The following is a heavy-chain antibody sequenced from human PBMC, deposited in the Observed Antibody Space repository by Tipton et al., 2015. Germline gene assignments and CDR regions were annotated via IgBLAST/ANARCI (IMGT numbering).Heavy chain of an antibody. CDR1: GGSITSNSYF. J-gene: IGHJ6*02. D-gene: IGHD6-13*01. V-gene: IGHV4-39*01. Sequence: TLSLTCTVSGGSITSNSYFWGWIRQSPGKGLEWIAYIYSFGITKYNPSLKSRVTISVDTSKNQFSLKLSSVTAADTAVYYCARHGVFYYYGMDVWGQGTTVTVSS. CDR2: IYSFGIT. CDR3: ARHGVFYYYGMDV.